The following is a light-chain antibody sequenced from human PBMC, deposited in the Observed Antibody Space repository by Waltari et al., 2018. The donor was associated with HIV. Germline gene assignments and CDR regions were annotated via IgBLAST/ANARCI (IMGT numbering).Light chain of an antibody. CDR3: GTWDSSLSADVV. J-gene: IGLJ2*01. CDR2: DNN. Sequence: QSVLTQPPSVSAAPGQKVTIYCSGSSPNIGNNYVSWYQQLPGTAPKLLIYDNNKRPSGIPDRFSGSKSGTSATLGITGLQTGDEADYYCGTWDSSLSADVVFGGGTKLTVL. CDR1: SPNIGNNY. V-gene: IGLV1-51*01.